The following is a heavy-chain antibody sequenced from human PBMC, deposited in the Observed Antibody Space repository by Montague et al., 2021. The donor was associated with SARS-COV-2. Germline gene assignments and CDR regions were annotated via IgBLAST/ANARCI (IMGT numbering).Heavy chain of an antibody. Sequence: CAISGDSVSSNIATWNWIRQSPSRGLEWLGRTYYRSKWYNDYAESVKSRITIDPDTSKHQFSLHLNSVTPEDTAVYYCARIPVVSKYYFDFWGQGTLVTVSS. J-gene: IGHJ4*02. V-gene: IGHV6-1*01. CDR3: ARIPVVSKYYFDF. D-gene: IGHD2-2*01. CDR1: GDSVSSNIAT. CDR2: TYYRSKWYN.